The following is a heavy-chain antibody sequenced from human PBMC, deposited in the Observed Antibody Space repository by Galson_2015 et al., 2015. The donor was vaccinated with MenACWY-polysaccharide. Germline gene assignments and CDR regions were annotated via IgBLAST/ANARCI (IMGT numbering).Heavy chain of an antibody. V-gene: IGHV3-30*18. CDR1: GFTFSSYG. CDR2: ISYDGSNK. J-gene: IGHJ4*02. D-gene: IGHD3-3*01. CDR3: AKDYYDFWSGLTDY. Sequence: SLRLSCAASGFTFSSYGMHWVRQAPGKGLEWVAVISYDGSNKYYADSVKGRFTISRDNSKNTLYLQMNSLRAEDTAVYYCAKDYYDFWSGLTDYWGQGTLATVSS.